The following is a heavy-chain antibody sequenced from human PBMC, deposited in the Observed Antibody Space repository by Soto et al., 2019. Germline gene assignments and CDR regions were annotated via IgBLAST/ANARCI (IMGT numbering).Heavy chain of an antibody. CDR1: GFTFSSYA. CDR2: ISSSGSST. Sequence: GGSLRLSCAASGFTFSSYAMSWVRQAPGKGLEWVSAISSSGSSTYYADSVKGRFPISRDNSKNTLYLQMNSLRAEDTAIYYCAKWIATRPDYYYYMDVWGKGTTVTVSS. CDR3: AKWIATRPDYYYYMDV. D-gene: IGHD6-6*01. V-gene: IGHV3-23*01. J-gene: IGHJ6*03.